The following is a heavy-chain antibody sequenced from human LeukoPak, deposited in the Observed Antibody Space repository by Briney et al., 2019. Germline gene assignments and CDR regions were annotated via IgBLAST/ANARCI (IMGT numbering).Heavy chain of an antibody. CDR1: GYTFTGYY. CDR2: INPSGGST. CDR3: ARALWDYDFWSGYIGGDFDY. D-gene: IGHD3-3*01. V-gene: IGHV1-46*01. Sequence: ASVKVSCKASGYTFTGYYMHWVRQAPGQGLEWMGIINPSGGSTSYAQKFQGRVTMTRDMSTSTVYMELSSLRSEDTAVYYCARALWDYDFWSGYIGGDFDYWGQGTLVTVSS. J-gene: IGHJ4*02.